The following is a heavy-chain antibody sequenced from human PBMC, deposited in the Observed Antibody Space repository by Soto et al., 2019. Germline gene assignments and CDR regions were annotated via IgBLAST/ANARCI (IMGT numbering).Heavy chain of an antibody. V-gene: IGHV5-51*01. CDR3: ARHLRAGPKTYDFWSGYHYGMDV. CDR1: GYNFPDYW. J-gene: IGHJ6*02. Sequence: PGESLKISCKGLGYNFPDYWIAWVCQMPGKGLEYMGIIYPGDSDTRYSPSFQGQVTISADKSISTAYLQWSSLKASDTAMYYCARHLRAGPKTYDFWSGYHYGMDVWGQGTTVTVSS. D-gene: IGHD3-3*01. CDR2: IYPGDSDT.